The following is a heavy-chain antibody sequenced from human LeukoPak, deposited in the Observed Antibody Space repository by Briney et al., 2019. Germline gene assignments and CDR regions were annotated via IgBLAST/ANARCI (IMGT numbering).Heavy chain of an antibody. Sequence: ASVKVSCKASGGTFSSYAISWVRQAPGQGLEWMGRIIPIFGTANYAQKFQGRVTITADKSTSTAYMELSSLRSEDTAVYYCARDGQSGYPVDWGQGTLVTVSS. CDR3: ARDGQSGYPVD. CDR2: IIPIFGTA. D-gene: IGHD5-12*01. J-gene: IGHJ4*02. V-gene: IGHV1-69*06. CDR1: GGTFSSYA.